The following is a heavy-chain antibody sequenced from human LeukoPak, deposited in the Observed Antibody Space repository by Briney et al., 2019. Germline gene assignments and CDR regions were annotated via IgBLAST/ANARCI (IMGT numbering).Heavy chain of an antibody. CDR1: GFTLSSYS. Sequence: GGSLRLSCAASGFTLSSYSMNWVRQAPGKGPEWVSYISPTGSTIYYADSVKGRFTISRDNAKNSLYLQMNSLRAEDAAVYYCARVYGGFDYWGQGTLVTVSS. CDR2: ISPTGSTI. CDR3: ARVYGGFDY. V-gene: IGHV3-48*04. D-gene: IGHD2-8*01. J-gene: IGHJ4*02.